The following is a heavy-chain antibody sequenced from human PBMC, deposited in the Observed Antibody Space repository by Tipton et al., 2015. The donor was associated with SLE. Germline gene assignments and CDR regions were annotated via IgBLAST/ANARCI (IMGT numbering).Heavy chain of an antibody. V-gene: IGHV4-38-2*01. CDR1: GSSIRSAYY. CDR2: IDHSETT. D-gene: IGHD3-22*01. J-gene: IGHJ4*02. CDR3: ARWGYDSSFYY. Sequence: TLSLTCGVSGSSIRSAYYWAWIRQPPGKGLEWIGSIDHSETTYSNPSLKSRVTISVDTSKKQFSLHLRSVTAADTAVYYCARWGYDSSFYYWGQGTLVTVSS.